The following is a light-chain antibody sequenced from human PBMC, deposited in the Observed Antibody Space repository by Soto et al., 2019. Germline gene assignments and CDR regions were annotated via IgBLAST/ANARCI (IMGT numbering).Light chain of an antibody. Sequence: IGLAQSPDTLSLSPGGRATLSCRVSQSVSINLAWYQQKPGQAPRLLIYGASTRATGIPARFSGSGSGTEFTLTISSLQSEDFAVYYCQHYNNWPPWTFGQGTRLEI. CDR3: QHYNNWPPWT. J-gene: IGKJ5*01. CDR2: GAS. CDR1: QSVSIN. V-gene: IGKV3-15*01.